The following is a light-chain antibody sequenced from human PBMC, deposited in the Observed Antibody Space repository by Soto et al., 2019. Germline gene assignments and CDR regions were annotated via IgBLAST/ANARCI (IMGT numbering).Light chain of an antibody. CDR2: DVN. V-gene: IGLV2-8*01. Sequence: QSALTQPPSASGSTGQSVAISCSGTSSDVGGYNYVSWYQQHPGKAPKLMIYDVNKRPSGVPDRFSGSKSGNTASLTVSGLQAEYEADYYCISYAGSNNPAFGGGTKLTV. CDR1: SSDVGGYNY. CDR3: ISYAGSNNPA. J-gene: IGLJ2*01.